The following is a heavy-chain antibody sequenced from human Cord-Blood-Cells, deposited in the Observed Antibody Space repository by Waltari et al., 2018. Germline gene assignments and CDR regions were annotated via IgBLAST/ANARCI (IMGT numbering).Heavy chain of an antibody. D-gene: IGHD6-13*01. J-gene: IGHJ3*02. Sequence: QVQLQESGPGLVKPSQTLSLTCTVPGGSISRGSYYWSWHRQPAGKGLEWIGYIYTSGSTNYNPSLKSRVTISVDTSKNQFSLKLSSVTAADTAVYYCARDQGGSSSWYDAFDIWGQGTTVTVSS. V-gene: IGHV4-61*09. CDR3: ARDQGGSSSWYDAFDI. CDR1: GGSISRGSYY. CDR2: IYTSGST.